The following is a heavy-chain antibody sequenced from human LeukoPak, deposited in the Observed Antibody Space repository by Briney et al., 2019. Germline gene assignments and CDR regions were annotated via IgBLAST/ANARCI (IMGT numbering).Heavy chain of an antibody. D-gene: IGHD2-21*02. CDR2: IGTTSGAI. J-gene: IGHJ4*02. Sequence: GGSLRLSCAVSGFTFTSYWMNWVRQAPGKGLEWVSYIGTTSGAIYYADSVKGRFTISRDSAKNSLYLQMNSLRAEDTAVYYCARFRTWGDKAFDYWGQGTLVTVSS. V-gene: IGHV3-48*01. CDR1: GFTFTSYW. CDR3: ARFRTWGDKAFDY.